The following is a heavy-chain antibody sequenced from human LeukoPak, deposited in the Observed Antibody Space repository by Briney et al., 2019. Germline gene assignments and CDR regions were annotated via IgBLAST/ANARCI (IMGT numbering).Heavy chain of an antibody. CDR1: GYTLTELS. Sequence: ASVKVSCKVSGYTLTELSMHWVRQAPGKGLEWMGGFDPEDGETIYAQKFQGRVTITTDESTSTAYMELSSLRSEDTAVYYCASLAYGSGSMVPNYWGQGTLVTVSS. CDR3: ASLAYGSGSMVPNY. D-gene: IGHD3-10*01. V-gene: IGHV1-24*01. J-gene: IGHJ4*02. CDR2: FDPEDGET.